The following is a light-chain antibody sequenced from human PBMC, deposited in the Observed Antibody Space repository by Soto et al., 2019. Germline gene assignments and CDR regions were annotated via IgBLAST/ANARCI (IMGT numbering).Light chain of an antibody. CDR2: DVS. CDR3: ISYTSSSTWG. J-gene: IGLJ3*02. V-gene: IGLV2-14*01. CDR1: SSDVGGYNY. Sequence: QSVLTQPASVSGSPGQSITISCTGTSSDVGGYNYVSWYQQHPGKAPKIMIYDVSNRPSGVSNRFSGSKSGNTASLTISGLQAEDEADYYCISYTSSSTWGFGGGTKLTVL.